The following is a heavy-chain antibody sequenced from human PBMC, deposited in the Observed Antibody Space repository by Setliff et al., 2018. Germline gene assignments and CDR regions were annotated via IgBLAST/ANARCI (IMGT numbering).Heavy chain of an antibody. CDR1: GYTFTNYW. Sequence: PGESLKISCKGSGYTFTNYWIGWVRQMPGKGLEWMGAIYPGDSHTRYSPSFQGQVTISADKSISTAYLQWSSLKASDTAMYYCARALASAGTVYFDYWGQGTLVTVSS. CDR2: IYPGDSHT. V-gene: IGHV5-51*01. CDR3: ARALASAGTVYFDY. D-gene: IGHD6-13*01. J-gene: IGHJ4*02.